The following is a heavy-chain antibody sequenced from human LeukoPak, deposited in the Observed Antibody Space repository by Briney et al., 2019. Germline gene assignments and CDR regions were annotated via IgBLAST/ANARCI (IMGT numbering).Heavy chain of an antibody. CDR2: IYYSGST. V-gene: IGHV4-31*03. CDR1: GGSIRSGGYY. J-gene: IGHJ4*02. D-gene: IGHD6-6*01. Sequence: PSQTLSLTCTVSGGSIRSGGYYWSWIRQHPGKGLEWIGYIYYSGSTYYNPSLKSRVTISVDTSKTQFSLKLSSVTAADTAVYYCARGGKEQLVDTLPHFDYWGQGTLVTVSS. CDR3: ARGGKEQLVDTLPHFDY.